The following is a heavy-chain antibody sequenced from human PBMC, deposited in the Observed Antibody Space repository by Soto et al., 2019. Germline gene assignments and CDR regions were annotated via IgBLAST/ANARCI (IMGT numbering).Heavy chain of an antibody. CDR2: IYPGDHET. V-gene: IGHV5-51*01. Sequence: PGESLKISFRCSGYTFSNFWIAWVRHLPGKGLEWMGIIYPGDHETRYSPSFHGKVTISADKSINTAYLQWSSLKASDTAMYYCVRVGLVGAPSLSNAWFDPWGQGTLVTVSS. CDR3: VRVGLVGAPSLSNAWFDP. D-gene: IGHD1-26*01. J-gene: IGHJ5*02. CDR1: GYTFSNFW.